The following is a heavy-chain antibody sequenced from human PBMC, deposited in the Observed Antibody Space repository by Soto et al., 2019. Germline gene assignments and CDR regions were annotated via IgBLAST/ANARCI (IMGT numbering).Heavy chain of an antibody. CDR1: GGTLSSYT. CDR3: ARDHYGSGSYYNFDY. J-gene: IGHJ4*02. CDR2: IIPILGIA. D-gene: IGHD3-10*01. V-gene: IGHV1-69*04. Sequence: SVKVSCKASGGTLSSYTISWVRQAPGQGLEWMGRIIPILGIANYAQKFQGRVTITADKSTSTAYMELSSLRSEDTAVYYCARDHYGSGSYYNFDYWGQGTLVTVSS.